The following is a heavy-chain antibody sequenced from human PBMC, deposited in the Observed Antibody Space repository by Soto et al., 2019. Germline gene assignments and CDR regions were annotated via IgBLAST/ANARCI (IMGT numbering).Heavy chain of an antibody. CDR2: IYHRGST. V-gene: IGHV4-30-2*01. CDR3: ARVPGP. Sequence: QLQLQESGSGLVKPSQTLSLTCAVSGGSITRGGYSWSWTRQPPGKVLEWIGYIYHRGSTYYNPSLNSRVTISVDRAKNQFSLKLSSVTAADTAVYYCARVPGPWGQGTLVTVSS. J-gene: IGHJ5*02. CDR1: GGSITRGGYS.